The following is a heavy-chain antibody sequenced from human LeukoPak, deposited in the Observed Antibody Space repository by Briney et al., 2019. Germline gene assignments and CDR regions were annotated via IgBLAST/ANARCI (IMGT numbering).Heavy chain of an antibody. D-gene: IGHD3-10*01. CDR3: ARGGLVRGSIDSLIAFDF. Sequence: PGGSLRLSCTASGFTFGDYAMSWVRQAPGKGLEWIGSIYYSGSTYYNPSLKSRVTISVDTSKNQFSLHLDSVTPEDTAVYYCARGGLVRGSIDSLIAFDFWGQGTVVTVSS. V-gene: IGHV4-39*07. CDR1: GFTFGDYA. CDR2: IYYSGST. J-gene: IGHJ3*01.